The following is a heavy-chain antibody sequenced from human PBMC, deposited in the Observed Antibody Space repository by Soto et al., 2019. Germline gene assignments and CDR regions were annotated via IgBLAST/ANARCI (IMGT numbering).Heavy chain of an antibody. J-gene: IGHJ4*02. CDR2: ISGSGDST. Sequence: EVQLLESGGGLVQPGGSLRLSCAASGFTFSSYAMRWVRQATVKGLEWVSAISGSGDSTYYADSVKGRFTISRDNSKNTLYLQINSLRAEYTAVYYCARRGSGSYSDYWCQGTVVTVSS. D-gene: IGHD1-26*01. CDR3: ARRGSGSYSDY. V-gene: IGHV3-23*01. CDR1: GFTFSSYA.